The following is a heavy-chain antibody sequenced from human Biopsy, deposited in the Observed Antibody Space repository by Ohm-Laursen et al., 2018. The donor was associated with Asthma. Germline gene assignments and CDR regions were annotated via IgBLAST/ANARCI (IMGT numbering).Heavy chain of an antibody. CDR2: ISSSSSPI. Sequence: SLRLSCAASGTTLSSFSMNWVRQAPGRGLEWVSYISSSSSPIYYADSVRGRFTISRDNAKNSLFLQMNSLRAEDTAVYYCARLIPGNYDYWGQGTLVTVSS. J-gene: IGHJ4*02. V-gene: IGHV3-48*01. D-gene: IGHD2-21*01. CDR1: GTTLSSFS. CDR3: ARLIPGNYDY.